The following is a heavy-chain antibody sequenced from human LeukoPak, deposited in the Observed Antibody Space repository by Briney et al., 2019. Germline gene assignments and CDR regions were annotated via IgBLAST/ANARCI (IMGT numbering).Heavy chain of an antibody. J-gene: IGHJ5*02. CDR1: GYTFTGYY. CDR3: ARDGYCSGGSCYSLNWFDP. V-gene: IGHV1-46*01. D-gene: IGHD2-15*01. Sequence: ASVKVSCKASGYTFTGYYMHWVRQAPGQGLEWMGIINPSGGSTSYAQKFQGRVTITADKSTSTAYMELSSLRSEDTAVYYCARDGYCSGGSCYSLNWFDPWGQGTLVTVSS. CDR2: INPSGGST.